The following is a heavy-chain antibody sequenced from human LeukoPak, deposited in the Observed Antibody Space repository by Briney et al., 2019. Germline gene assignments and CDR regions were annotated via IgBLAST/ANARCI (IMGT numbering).Heavy chain of an antibody. CDR3: AKEGYYYDSSGYNYYYGMDV. CDR2: ISYDGSNK. J-gene: IGHJ6*02. V-gene: IGHV3-30*18. D-gene: IGHD3-22*01. Sequence: PGGSLRLSCVASGFTFSSYGMHWVRQAPGKGLEWVAVISYDGSNKYYADSVKGRFTISRDNSKNTLYLQMNSLRAEDTAVYYCAKEGYYYDSSGYNYYYGMDVWGQGTTVTVSS. CDR1: GFTFSSYG.